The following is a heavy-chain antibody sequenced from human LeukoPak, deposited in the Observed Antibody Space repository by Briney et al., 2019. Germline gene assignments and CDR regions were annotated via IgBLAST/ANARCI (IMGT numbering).Heavy chain of an antibody. CDR3: TRDVAVVWFDP. J-gene: IGHJ5*02. D-gene: IGHD2-2*01. CDR1: GFTFNSTW. CDR2: IKQDARTT. V-gene: IGHV3-7*01. Sequence: PRGSLRLSCSTSGFTFNSTWMSWARQAPGNGMEWVANIKQDARTTNHVDSVKGRFKISREKTKNSVYLQMKTLRPEDTAVYYCTRDVAVVWFDPWGQGTLVIVSS.